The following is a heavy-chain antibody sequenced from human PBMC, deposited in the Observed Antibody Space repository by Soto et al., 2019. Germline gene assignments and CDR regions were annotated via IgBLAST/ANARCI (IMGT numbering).Heavy chain of an antibody. CDR1: GADINSGGFT. Sequence: SATLSLTCSVYGADINSGGFTWTCIRQHAGKGLEWLVYLTHCGRTGYDPSLKSRLSIAGDASRNHFSLTLTSVTAADAAVYYCATIGVSGYLAVWGQGTTVTVSS. J-gene: IGHJ6*02. V-gene: IGHV4-31*03. D-gene: IGHD3-16*02. CDR3: ATIGVSGYLAV. CDR2: LTHCGRT.